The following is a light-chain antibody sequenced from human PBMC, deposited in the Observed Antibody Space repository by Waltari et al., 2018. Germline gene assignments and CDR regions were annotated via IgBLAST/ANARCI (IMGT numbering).Light chain of an antibody. CDR2: DVS. Sequence: QSALPQPPAASGSPGQSVTIPCTGPSCAIRRYDIVSWYQQHPGNAPKLVISDVSKRPSGVSDRFSGSKSGDTASLTISGLQFEDEADYYCCSYAGNYVWVFGGGTRLTVL. J-gene: IGLJ3*02. CDR1: SCAIRRYDI. CDR3: CSYAGNYVWV. V-gene: IGLV2-23*02.